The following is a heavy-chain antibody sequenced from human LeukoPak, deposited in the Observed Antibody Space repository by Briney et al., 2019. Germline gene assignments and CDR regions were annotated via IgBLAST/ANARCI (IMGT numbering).Heavy chain of an antibody. CDR3: ARSVLIAAAGNWFDP. V-gene: IGHV5-51*01. J-gene: IGHJ5*02. D-gene: IGHD6-13*01. CDR1: GYSFASYW. CDR2: IYPGDSDT. Sequence: GESLKISCKGSGYSFASYWIGWVRRMPGKGLEWMGIIYPGDSDTRYSPSFQGQVTISADKSISTAYLQWSSLKASDTAMYYCARSVLIAAAGNWFDPWGQGTLVTVSS.